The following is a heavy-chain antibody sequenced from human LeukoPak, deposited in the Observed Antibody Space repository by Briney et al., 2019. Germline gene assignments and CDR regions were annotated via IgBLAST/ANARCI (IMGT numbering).Heavy chain of an antibody. CDR2: IIPIFGTA. CDR1: GGTFSSYA. Sequence: SVKVSCKASGGTFSSYAISWVRQAPGQGLEWMGGIIPIFGTANYAQKFQGRVTITADESTSTAYMELSSLRSEDTAVYYCARDQTDELNYFYYYMDVWGKGTTVTVSS. D-gene: IGHD5-24*01. CDR3: ARDQTDELNYFYYYMDV. J-gene: IGHJ6*03. V-gene: IGHV1-69*01.